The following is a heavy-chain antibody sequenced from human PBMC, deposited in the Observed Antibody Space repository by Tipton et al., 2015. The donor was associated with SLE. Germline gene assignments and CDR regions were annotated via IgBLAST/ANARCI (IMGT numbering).Heavy chain of an antibody. CDR3: ARAQRLVRWFDP. CDR1: GGSFSGYY. Sequence: TLSLTCAVYGGSFSGYYWTWIRQPPGKGLEWIGEINHSGDTNYNPSLKSRVTISVDTSKNQFSLKLSSVTAADTAVYYCARAQRLVRWFDPWGQGTLVTVSS. CDR2: INHSGDT. V-gene: IGHV4-34*01. D-gene: IGHD6-13*01. J-gene: IGHJ5*02.